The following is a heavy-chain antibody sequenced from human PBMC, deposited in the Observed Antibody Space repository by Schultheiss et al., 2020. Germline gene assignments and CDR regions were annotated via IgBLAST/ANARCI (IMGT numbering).Heavy chain of an antibody. CDR3: ARGVWGKFLGADYYYGMDV. D-gene: IGHD3-3*01. CDR2: IYYSGST. CDR1: GGSFSGYY. V-gene: IGHV4-34*01. Sequence: SATLSLTCAVYGGSFSGYYWSWIRQHPGKGLEWIGYIYYSGSTYYNPSLKSRVTISVDTSKNQFSLKLSSVTAADTAVYYCARGVWGKFLGADYYYGMDVWGQGTTVTVSS. J-gene: IGHJ6*02.